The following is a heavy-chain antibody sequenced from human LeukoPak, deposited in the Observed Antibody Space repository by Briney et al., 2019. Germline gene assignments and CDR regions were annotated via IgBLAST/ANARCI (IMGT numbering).Heavy chain of an antibody. V-gene: IGHV3-23*01. J-gene: IGHJ4*02. CDR1: GFTFSSYG. D-gene: IGHD3-22*01. CDR2: ISGSGGST. CDR3: ARGSTSDYYDSSELLDY. Sequence: EGSLRLSCAASGFTFSSYGMSWVRQAPGKGLEWVSAISGSGGSTYYADSVKGRFTIFRDNSKNTLYLQMNSLRAEDTAVYYCARGSTSDYYDSSELLDYWGQGTLVTVSS.